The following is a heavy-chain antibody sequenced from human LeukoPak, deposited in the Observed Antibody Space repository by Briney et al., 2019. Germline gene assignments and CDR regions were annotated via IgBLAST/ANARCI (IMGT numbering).Heavy chain of an antibody. CDR1: GFTFSSYA. CDR3: AKEVTIFGVVIPLLDY. J-gene: IGHJ4*02. CDR2: ISGSGGST. V-gene: IGHV3-23*01. D-gene: IGHD3-3*01. Sequence: GGSLRLSCAASGFTFSSYAMRGVRQAPGKGLEWVSAISGSGGSTYYAASVKGRFTISRDNSKNTLYLQMNSLRAEDTAVYYCAKEVTIFGVVIPLLDYWGQGTLVTVSS.